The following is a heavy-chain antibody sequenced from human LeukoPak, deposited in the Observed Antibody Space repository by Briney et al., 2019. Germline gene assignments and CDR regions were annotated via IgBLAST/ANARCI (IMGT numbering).Heavy chain of an antibody. D-gene: IGHD6-13*01. CDR3: ARDALQQLVHGPNDY. Sequence: NPGGSLRLSCAASGSTFSSYSMNWVRQAPGKGLEWVSSISSSSSYIYYADSVKGRFTISRDNAKNSLYLQMDSLRAEDTAVYYCARDALQQLVHGPNDYWGQGTLVTVSS. CDR1: GSTFSSYS. V-gene: IGHV3-21*01. J-gene: IGHJ4*02. CDR2: ISSSSSYI.